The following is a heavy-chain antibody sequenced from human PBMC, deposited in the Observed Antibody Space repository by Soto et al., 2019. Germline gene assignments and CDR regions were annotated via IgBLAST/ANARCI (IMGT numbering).Heavy chain of an antibody. CDR3: ASGLPDFY. CDR1: GASIRSYY. J-gene: IGHJ4*02. Sequence: SETLSLTCTVSGASIRSYYWSWIRQSPGQGLEWIGFIYHSGNSNYNSSLKSRVTMSMDTSKNQFSLKLSSMTAADTAVYYCASGLPDFYWGPGTLVTVSS. CDR2: IYHSGNS. D-gene: IGHD2-21*01. V-gene: IGHV4-59*01.